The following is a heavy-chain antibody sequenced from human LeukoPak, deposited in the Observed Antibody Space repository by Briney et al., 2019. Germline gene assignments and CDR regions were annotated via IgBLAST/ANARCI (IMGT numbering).Heavy chain of an antibody. D-gene: IGHD4-17*01. CDR3: ANHRLRPDYGEFIYSPAPGKYYFDY. Sequence: KPGGSLRLSCAASGFTFSNAWMSWVRQAPGKGLEWVGRIKSKTDGGTTDYADSVKGRFTISRDNSKNTLYLQMNSLRAEDTAVYYCANHRLRPDYGEFIYSPAPGKYYFDYWGQGTLVTVSS. J-gene: IGHJ4*02. V-gene: IGHV3-15*01. CDR2: IKSKTDGGTT. CDR1: GFTFSNAW.